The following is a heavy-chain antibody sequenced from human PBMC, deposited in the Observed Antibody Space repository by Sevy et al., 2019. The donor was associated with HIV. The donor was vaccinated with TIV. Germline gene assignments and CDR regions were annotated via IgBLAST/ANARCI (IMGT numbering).Heavy chain of an antibody. V-gene: IGHV3-21*01. CDR2: ISSSGSYI. CDR1: GLTVGSLS. CDR3: ARVRPYDTRDFDY. D-gene: IGHD3-22*01. Sequence: GGSLRLSCVASGLTVGSLSINWVRQAPGKGLECVSSISSSGSYIYYADSVKGRFTISRDDAKNSLYLQMNTLRAEDAALYYCARVRPYDTRDFDYWGQGTLVTVSS. J-gene: IGHJ4*02.